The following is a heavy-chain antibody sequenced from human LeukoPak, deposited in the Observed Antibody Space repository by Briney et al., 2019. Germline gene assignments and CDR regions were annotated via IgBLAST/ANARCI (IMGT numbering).Heavy chain of an antibody. V-gene: IGHV3-23*01. Sequence: PGGSLRLSCAASGFTFSSYAMSWVRQAPGKGLEWVSAISGSGGSTYYADSVKGRFTISRDNSKNTLYLQMNSLRAEDTAVYYCAKGLRGSYFKGPYMDVWGKGTTVTVSS. CDR2: ISGSGGST. J-gene: IGHJ6*03. CDR3: AKGLRGSYFKGPYMDV. D-gene: IGHD3-10*01. CDR1: GFTFSSYA.